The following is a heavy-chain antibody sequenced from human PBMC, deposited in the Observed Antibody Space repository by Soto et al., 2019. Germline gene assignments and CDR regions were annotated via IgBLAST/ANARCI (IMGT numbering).Heavy chain of an antibody. CDR1: GFSVSSNY. Sequence: EVQLVESGGGLVQPGGSLRLSCAASGFSVSSNYMSWVRQAPGKGLEWVSVVYSGGSAYYADSVKGRFSSSKDNSKTSLYLQMNNLRVQDTAVYYCTRDSHKGYWGQGTLVTVAS. V-gene: IGHV3-66*01. J-gene: IGHJ4*02. CDR2: VYSGGSA. CDR3: TRDSHKGY.